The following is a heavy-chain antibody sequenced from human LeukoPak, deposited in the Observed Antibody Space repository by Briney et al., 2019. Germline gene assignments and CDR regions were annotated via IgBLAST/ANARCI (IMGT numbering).Heavy chain of an antibody. D-gene: IGHD2-15*01. CDR1: GGSISSGGYS. CDR3: ARDGGGRGNDAFDI. Sequence: SETLSLTCAVSGGSISSGGYSWSWIRQPPGKGLEWIGYIYHSGSTYYNPSLKSRVTISVDRSKNQFSLKLSSVTAADTAVYYCARDGGGRGNDAFDIWGQGTMVTVSS. CDR2: IYHSGST. J-gene: IGHJ3*02. V-gene: IGHV4-30-2*01.